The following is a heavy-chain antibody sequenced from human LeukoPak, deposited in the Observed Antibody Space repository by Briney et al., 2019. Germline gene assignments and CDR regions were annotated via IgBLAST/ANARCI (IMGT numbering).Heavy chain of an antibody. J-gene: IGHJ4*02. CDR1: GHTFTGYY. D-gene: IGHD1-26*01. V-gene: IGHV1-2*02. CDR3: TRRLGGSSEGYDY. CDR2: INPNNGGT. Sequence: ASVRVSCKASGHTFTGYYIHWVRQAPGQGLEWMGWINPNNGGTKYTQKFLGRVTMTGDTSINTAYMEVTSLRSDDTAVYYCTRRLGGSSEGYDYWGQGTLVTVSS.